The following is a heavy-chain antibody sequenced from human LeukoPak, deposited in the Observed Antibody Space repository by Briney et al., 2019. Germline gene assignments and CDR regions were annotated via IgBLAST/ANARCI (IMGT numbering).Heavy chain of an antibody. J-gene: IGHJ4*02. CDR3: ARLPTPYGSGSYYNEEYYFDY. CDR2: IYYSGST. Sequence: SETLSLTCTASGGSISSYYWSWIRQPPGKGLEWIGYIYYSGSTNYNPSLKSRVTISVDTSKNQFSLKLSSVTAADTAVYYCARLPTPYGSGSYYNEEYYFDYWGQGTLVTVSS. D-gene: IGHD3-10*01. CDR1: GGSISSYY. V-gene: IGHV4-59*08.